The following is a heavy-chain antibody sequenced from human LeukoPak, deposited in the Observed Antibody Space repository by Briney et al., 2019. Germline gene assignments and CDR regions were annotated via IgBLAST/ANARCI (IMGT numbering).Heavy chain of an antibody. CDR3: ARVYSSSWNAFDI. D-gene: IGHD6-13*01. CDR2: IYYSGST. J-gene: IGHJ3*02. V-gene: IGHV4-59*01. CDR1: GGSISSYY. Sequence: SETLSLTCTVSGGSISSYYWSWIRQPPGKGLEWIGYIYYSGSTNYNPSLKSRVTISLDTSKNQFSLKLSSVTAADTGVYYCARVYSSSWNAFDIWGQGTMVTVSS.